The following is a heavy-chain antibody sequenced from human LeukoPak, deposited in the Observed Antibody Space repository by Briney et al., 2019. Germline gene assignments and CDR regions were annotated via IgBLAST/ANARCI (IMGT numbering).Heavy chain of an antibody. D-gene: IGHD3-9*01. Sequence: GESLKISCKGSGDSFPSYWLGWVGQMPGKGLEWMGIIYPGDSDTRSSPSFQGQVTISADKSISTAYLQWSSLTASDTAMYYCARLRLDILTAYYEDYWGQGTLVTVSS. CDR2: IYPGDSDT. V-gene: IGHV5-51*01. CDR1: GDSFPSYW. CDR3: ARLRLDILTAYYEDY. J-gene: IGHJ4*02.